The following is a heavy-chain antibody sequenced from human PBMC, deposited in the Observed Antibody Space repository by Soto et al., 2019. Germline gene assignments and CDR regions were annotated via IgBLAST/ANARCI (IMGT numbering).Heavy chain of an antibody. Sequence: GSLRLSCAASGFTFSSYGMHWVRQAPGKGPEWVAVIWYDGSNKYYADSVKGRFTISRDNSKNTLYLQMNSLRAEDTAVYYCAKDQLYIRGVIHNWFDPSGQGTLVTVSS. CDR1: GFTFSSYG. CDR2: IWYDGSNK. CDR3: AKDQLYIRGVIHNWFDP. D-gene: IGHD3-10*02. V-gene: IGHV3-33*06. J-gene: IGHJ5*02.